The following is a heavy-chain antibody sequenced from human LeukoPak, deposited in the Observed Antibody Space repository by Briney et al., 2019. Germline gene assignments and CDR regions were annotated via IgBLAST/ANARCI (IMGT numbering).Heavy chain of an antibody. D-gene: IGHD3-22*01. CDR3: ARGYDSSGYLFDY. Sequence: GGSLRLSCAASGFTLSTYSMNWVRQAPGKGLEWVSYISSSSSTIYYADSVKGRFTISRDNAKNSLYLQMNSLRAEDTAVYYCARGYDSSGYLFDYWGQGTLVTVSS. J-gene: IGHJ4*02. CDR2: ISSSSSTI. V-gene: IGHV3-48*01. CDR1: GFTLSTYS.